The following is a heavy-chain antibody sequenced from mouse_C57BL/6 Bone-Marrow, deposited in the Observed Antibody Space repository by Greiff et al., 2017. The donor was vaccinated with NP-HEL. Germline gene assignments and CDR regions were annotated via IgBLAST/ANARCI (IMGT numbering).Heavy chain of an antibody. CDR1: GYTFTEYT. J-gene: IGHJ1*03. V-gene: IGHV1-62-2*01. CDR3: ARHGDYCGSSYGYFDV. Sequence: VKLQESGAELVKPGASVKLSCKASGYTFTEYTIHWVKQRSGQGLEWIGWFYPGSGSIKYNEKFKDKATLTADKSSSTAYMALSRLTSEDSAVYVCARHGDYCGSSYGYFDVWGTGTTVTVSS. CDR2: FYPGSGSI. D-gene: IGHD1-1*01.